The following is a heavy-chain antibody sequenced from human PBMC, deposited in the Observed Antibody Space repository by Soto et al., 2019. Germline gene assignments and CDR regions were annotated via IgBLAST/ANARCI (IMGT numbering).Heavy chain of an antibody. CDR3: ARERGLGDSSGSYDY. Sequence: PSETLSLTCTVSGGSVSSGSYYWSWIRQHPGKGLEWIGYIYYSGSTNYNPSLKSRVTISVDTSKNQFSLKLSSVTAADTAVYYCARERGLGDSSGSYDYWGQGTLVTVS. D-gene: IGHD3-22*01. J-gene: IGHJ4*02. V-gene: IGHV4-61*01. CDR2: IYYSGST. CDR1: GGSVSSGSYY.